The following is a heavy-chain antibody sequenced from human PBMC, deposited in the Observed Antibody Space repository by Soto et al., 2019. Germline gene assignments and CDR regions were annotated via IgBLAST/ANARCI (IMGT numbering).Heavy chain of an antibody. Sequence: APVEVSCKASGHTFTSSGISWVRQAPGQGVEWMGWISAYNGNTNYAKKLQGRVTMTTDTSTSTGYMELRSLRSDDTAVYYCARDNSNYDYYYYGMDVWGQGTTVTVSS. CDR2: ISAYNGNT. D-gene: IGHD4-4*01. J-gene: IGHJ6*02. CDR3: ARDNSNYDYYYYGMDV. V-gene: IGHV1-18*04. CDR1: GHTFTSSG.